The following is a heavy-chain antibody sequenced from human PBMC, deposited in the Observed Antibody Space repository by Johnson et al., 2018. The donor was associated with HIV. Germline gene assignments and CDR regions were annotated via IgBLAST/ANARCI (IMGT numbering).Heavy chain of an antibody. J-gene: IGHJ3*02. CDR2: ISYDGNNQ. Sequence: QVQLVESGGGVVQPGRSLRLSCAASGFTFSSYAMHWVRQAPGKGLEWVAVISYDGNNQYYADSVKGRFTISRDNSKNTVYLQMNSLRAEDTAVYYCARDTPWAYSDGSGYFPALGAFDIWGQGTMVTVSA. CDR1: GFTFSSYA. CDR3: ARDTPWAYSDGSGYFPALGAFDI. V-gene: IGHV3-30-3*01. D-gene: IGHD3-22*01.